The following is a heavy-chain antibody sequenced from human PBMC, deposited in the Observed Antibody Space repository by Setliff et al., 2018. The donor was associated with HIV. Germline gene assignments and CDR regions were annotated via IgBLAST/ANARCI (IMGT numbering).Heavy chain of an antibody. CDR3: AKGAGFYGDYTFDY. CDR2: IYSTGST. CDR1: GASITSHY. D-gene: IGHD4-17*01. J-gene: IGHJ4*02. V-gene: IGHV4-59*11. Sequence: SETLSLTCTVSGASITSHYWSWIQQSPGRELEWIGYIYSTGSTNYNPSLQSRVSISRDASKNNFSLKVTSVTSADTAVYYCAKGAGFYGDYTFDYWGQGNLVTVSS.